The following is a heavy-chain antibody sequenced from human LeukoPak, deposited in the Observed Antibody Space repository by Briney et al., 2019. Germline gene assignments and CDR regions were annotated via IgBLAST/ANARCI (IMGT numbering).Heavy chain of an antibody. CDR2: IYYSGST. Sequence: PSETLSLTCTVSGGSISSYYRSWIRQPPGKGLEWIGYIYYSGSTNYNPSLKSRVTISVDTSKNQFSLKLSSLTAADTAVYYCARGTYGSSWQLEHFDYWGQGTLVTVSS. J-gene: IGHJ4*02. D-gene: IGHD6-13*01. V-gene: IGHV4-59*01. CDR3: ARGTYGSSWQLEHFDY. CDR1: GGSISSYY.